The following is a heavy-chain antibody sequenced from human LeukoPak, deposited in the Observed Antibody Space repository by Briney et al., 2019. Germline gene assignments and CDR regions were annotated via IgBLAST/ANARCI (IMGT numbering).Heavy chain of an antibody. J-gene: IGHJ6*03. CDR2: IHYSGGTYYSPTLDS. CDR3: ATEVNFYYYMDV. Sequence: SETLSLTCSVSGGSISSSNYYWAWIRQPPGKGLEWIGSIHYSGGTYYSPTLDSYYNPSLKGRVTISIDTSNNQFSLKVTSVTAADTAVYYCATEVNFYYYMDVWGKGTSVTVSS. CDR1: GGSISSSNYY. D-gene: IGHD2-21*01. V-gene: IGHV4-39*07.